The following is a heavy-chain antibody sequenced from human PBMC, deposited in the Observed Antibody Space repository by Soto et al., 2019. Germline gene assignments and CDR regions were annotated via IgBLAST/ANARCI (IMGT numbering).Heavy chain of an antibody. J-gene: IGHJ4*02. CDR1: ACSIGVDCDY. Sequence: ASPPMAHTCPVSACSIGVDCDYCLWKPQPPGKGLEWIGYIYYSGRTAYNPSLKSRIIISIDTSKNQFSLSLNSLNAADTAVYYCAGELSNSPEYFDFWALGTLVSGPS. D-gene: IGHD6-6*01. CDR3: AGELSNSPEYFDF. V-gene: IGHV4-30-4*01. CDR2: IYYSGRT.